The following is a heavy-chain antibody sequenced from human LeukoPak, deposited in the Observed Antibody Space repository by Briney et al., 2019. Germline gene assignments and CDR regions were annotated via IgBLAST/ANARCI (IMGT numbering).Heavy chain of an antibody. CDR3: TRSPSLGGRYWGFDY. CDR1: GFTFSSFE. D-gene: IGHD1-26*01. Sequence: PGGSLRLSCAASGFTFSSFEVNWVRQAPGKGLEWVSYISSSGKTIYYADSVKGRFTISRDNAQSSLSLQMNSLRAEDTAVYYCTRSPSLGGRYWGFDYWGQGVLVTVSS. CDR2: ISSSGKTI. J-gene: IGHJ4*02. V-gene: IGHV3-48*03.